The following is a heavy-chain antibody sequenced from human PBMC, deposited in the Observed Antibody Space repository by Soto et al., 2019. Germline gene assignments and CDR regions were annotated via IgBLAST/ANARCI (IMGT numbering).Heavy chain of an antibody. V-gene: IGHV3-30*18. CDR1: GIAFSGCG. CDR2: ISSDGSQK. J-gene: IGHJ2*01. D-gene: IGHD3-10*01. CDR3: AKNIVRGHWYFDL. Sequence: QVQLVESGGGVVQPGKSLRLSCAASGIAFSGCGMFWVRQTPSKGLEWVAAISSDGSQKYYADSVKGRFTISRDNSKKTLYVQMNGLTTADTAVYYCAKNIVRGHWYFDLWGRGTLVTVSS.